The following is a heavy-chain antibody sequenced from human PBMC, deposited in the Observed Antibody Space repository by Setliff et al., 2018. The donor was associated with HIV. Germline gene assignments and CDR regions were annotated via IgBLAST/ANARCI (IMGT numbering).Heavy chain of an antibody. J-gene: IGHJ4*02. CDR2: MTIIGTP. Sequence: ASVKVSCKAPGGTFSTYGITWVRQAPGQGLEWMGMTIIGTPNYAQEFQGRVTITTDEAANTAYMQLRSLKFGDTATYYCARVVLAPGPPYFDYWGQGTLVTVSS. D-gene: IGHD3-16*01. V-gene: IGHV1-69*05. CDR3: ARVVLAPGPPYFDY. CDR1: GGTFSTYG.